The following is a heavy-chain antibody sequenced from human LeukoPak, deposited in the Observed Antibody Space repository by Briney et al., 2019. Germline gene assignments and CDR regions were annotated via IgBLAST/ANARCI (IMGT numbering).Heavy chain of an antibody. V-gene: IGHV3-13*01. CDR2: IGTAGDT. D-gene: IGHD2-15*01. CDR1: GFTFSSYD. CDR3: ARGGRCNGGSCPGWFDP. Sequence: GGSLRLSCEASGFTFSSYDMHWVRQATGKGLEWVSAIGTAGDTYYAGSVKGRFTISRENVKDSLYLQMNSLRAEDTAVYYCARGGRCNGGSCPGWFDPWRQGTLVAVSS. J-gene: IGHJ5*02.